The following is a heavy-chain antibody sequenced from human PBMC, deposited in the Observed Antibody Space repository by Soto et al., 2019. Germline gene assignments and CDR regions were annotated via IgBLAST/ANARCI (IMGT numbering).Heavy chain of an antibody. V-gene: IGHV3-33*01. Sequence: GGSLRLSCAASGFTFSSYGMHWVRQAPGKGLEWVAVIWYDGSNKYYADSVKGRFTISRDNSKNTLYLQMNSLRAEDTAVYYCARDRTRIAAARHSTGAFDIWGQGTMVTVSS. CDR1: GFTFSSYG. CDR2: IWYDGSNK. D-gene: IGHD6-13*01. CDR3: ARDRTRIAAARHSTGAFDI. J-gene: IGHJ3*02.